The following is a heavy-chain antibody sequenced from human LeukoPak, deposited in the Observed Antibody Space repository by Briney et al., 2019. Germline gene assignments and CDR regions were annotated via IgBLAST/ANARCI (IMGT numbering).Heavy chain of an antibody. J-gene: IGHJ6*03. Sequence: ASVKVSCKASGYTFTSYGISWVRQAPGQGLEWMGWISAYNGNTNYAQKLQGRVTMTTDTSTSAAYMELRSLRSDDTAVYYCARGHSYGLLHRHYYYYMDVWGKGTTVTVSS. CDR1: GYTFTSYG. V-gene: IGHV1-18*01. CDR2: ISAYNGNT. D-gene: IGHD5-18*01. CDR3: ARGHSYGLLHRHYYYYMDV.